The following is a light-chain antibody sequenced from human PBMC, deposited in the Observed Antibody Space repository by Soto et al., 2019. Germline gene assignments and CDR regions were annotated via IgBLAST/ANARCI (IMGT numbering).Light chain of an antibody. J-gene: IGKJ1*01. CDR3: QPSNTSVWN. CDR2: GAS. CDR1: QSVSSK. V-gene: IGKV3-15*01. Sequence: MVMTQSPATRSVNPGEGASRSCRASQSVSSKLAWYQQKPGQAPRLLIYGASTRATGIPARFSGSGSSTESTLMLSRPPSEDSAVYYYQPSNTSVWNFAQGTKVDIK.